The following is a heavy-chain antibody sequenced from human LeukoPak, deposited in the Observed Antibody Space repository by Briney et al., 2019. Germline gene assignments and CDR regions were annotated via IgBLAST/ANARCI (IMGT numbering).Heavy chain of an antibody. Sequence: PSETLSLTCAVSGGSISSGGYSWSWIRQPPGKCLEWIGYIYHSGSTYYNPSLKSRVTISVDRSKNQFSLKLSSVTAADTAVYYCARGGYCSSTSCYNDAFDIWGQGTMVTVSS. J-gene: IGHJ3*02. CDR1: GGSISSGGYS. CDR3: ARGGYCSSTSCYNDAFDI. CDR2: IYHSGST. D-gene: IGHD2-2*02. V-gene: IGHV4-30-2*01.